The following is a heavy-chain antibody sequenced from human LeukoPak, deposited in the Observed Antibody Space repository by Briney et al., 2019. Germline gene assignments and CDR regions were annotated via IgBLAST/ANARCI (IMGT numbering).Heavy chain of an antibody. CDR3: AKVMKGSERLTMVRGVIIKTAGLYYMDV. CDR2: ISASGGST. J-gene: IGHJ6*03. CDR1: GFTLSSYA. D-gene: IGHD3-10*01. Sequence: GGSLRLSCAASGFTLSSYAMSWVRQAPGKGLEWVSSISASGGSTTYADSVKGRFTSCRDNSKNTVYLQMNSLRAEDTAVYYCAKVMKGSERLTMVRGVIIKTAGLYYMDVWGKGTTVTVSS. V-gene: IGHV3-23*01.